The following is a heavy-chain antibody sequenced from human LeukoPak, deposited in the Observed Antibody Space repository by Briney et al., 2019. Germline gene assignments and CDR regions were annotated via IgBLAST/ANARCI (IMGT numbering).Heavy chain of an antibody. CDR2: IYTSGST. J-gene: IGHJ4*02. CDR1: GGSFSGYY. D-gene: IGHD1-26*01. CDR3: ARRGGSGRAFDY. V-gene: IGHV4-59*10. Sequence: SETLSLTCAVYGGSFSGYYWSWIRQPPGKGLEWIGRIYTSGSTNYNPSLKSRVTISVDTSKNQFSLKLSSVTAADTAVYYCARRGGSGRAFDYWGQGTLVTVSS.